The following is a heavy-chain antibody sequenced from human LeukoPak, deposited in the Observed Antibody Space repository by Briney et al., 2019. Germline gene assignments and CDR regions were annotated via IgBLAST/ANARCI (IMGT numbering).Heavy chain of an antibody. CDR2: LTINGGGT. Sequence: PGGSLRLSCSASGFTFSHYAMHWVRQAPGKGLQYVPALTINGGGTFCADSVKGRFTISRDNSKNTLYLQMNTLSPEDTAVYYCLKGAPSGSFYMGDYWGQGILVTVSS. D-gene: IGHD1-26*01. V-gene: IGHV3-64*04. CDR1: GFTFSHYA. J-gene: IGHJ4*02. CDR3: LKGAPSGSFYMGDY.